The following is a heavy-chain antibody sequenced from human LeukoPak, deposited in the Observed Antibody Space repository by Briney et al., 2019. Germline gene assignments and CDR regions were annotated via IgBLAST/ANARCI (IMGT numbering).Heavy chain of an antibody. D-gene: IGHD6-19*01. CDR3: AKDNRRHYTSGPNPDSLH. CDR2: IASDGSST. CDR1: GFTFSSYW. Sequence: PGGSLRLSCAASGFTFSSYWMNWVRHAPGKGLVWVSRIASDGSSTTYADSVKGRFSISRDNAKNTLYLQMNSLRVEDTAFYYCAKDNRRHYTSGPNPDSLHWGQGALVTVSS. J-gene: IGHJ4*02. V-gene: IGHV3-74*01.